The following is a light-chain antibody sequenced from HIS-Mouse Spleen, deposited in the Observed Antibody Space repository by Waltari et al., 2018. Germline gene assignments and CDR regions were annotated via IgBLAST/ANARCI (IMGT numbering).Light chain of an antibody. J-gene: IGLJ3*02. V-gene: IGLV1-47*01. Sequence: QSVLTQPPSASGTPGQRVTISCSGSSSNIGSNYVYWYQQLPGTAPKLLIYGNNRGTEAVAKRFSGSTSGTSASLSVSGLRSEDEADYYCAAWDDSLSGPVFGGGTKLTVL. CDR2: GNN. CDR3: AAWDDSLSGPV. CDR1: SSNIGSNY.